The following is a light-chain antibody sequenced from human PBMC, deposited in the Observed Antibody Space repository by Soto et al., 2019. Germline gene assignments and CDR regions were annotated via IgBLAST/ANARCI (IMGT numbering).Light chain of an antibody. CDR3: SSYAGRTTWV. Sequence: QSALTQPASVSGSPGQSITISCTGTSSDVGAYNYVSWYQQHPGKAPKLMIYEVSNRPSGVSDRFSGSRSGNTASLTISGLQAEDESDYYCSSYAGRTTWVFGGGTKVTVL. CDR1: SSDVGAYNY. J-gene: IGLJ3*02. V-gene: IGLV2-14*01. CDR2: EVS.